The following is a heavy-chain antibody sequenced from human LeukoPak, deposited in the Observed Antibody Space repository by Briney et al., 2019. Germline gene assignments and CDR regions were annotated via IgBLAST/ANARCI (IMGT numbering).Heavy chain of an antibody. V-gene: IGHV1-2*02. CDR3: ARDNPYDYVWGSYRYGYNWFDP. Sequence: ASVKVSCKASGYTFTGYYMHWVRQAPGQGLEWMGWINPNSGGTNYAQKFQGRVTMTRDTSISTAYMELSRLRSDDTAVYYCARDNPYDYVWGSYRYGYNWFDPWGQGTLVTVSS. J-gene: IGHJ5*02. CDR1: GYTFTGYY. D-gene: IGHD3-16*02. CDR2: INPNSGGT.